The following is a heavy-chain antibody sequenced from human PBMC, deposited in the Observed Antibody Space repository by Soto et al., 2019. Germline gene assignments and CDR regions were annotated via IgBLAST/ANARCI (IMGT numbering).Heavy chain of an antibody. V-gene: IGHV4-30-4*01. Sequence: QLQLQESGPGLVKPSQTLSLTCTVLGDSISSGNHYWSWIRQPPGKGLEWIGYIFHTGTTYYNPSLXXXVXXSFDPSKNQFSLKLRSVTAADTALYYCARMYDFWSGYYFDSWGQGTLVTVSS. J-gene: IGHJ4*02. CDR3: ARMYDFWSGYYFDS. CDR2: IFHTGTT. D-gene: IGHD3-3*01. CDR1: GDSISSGNHY.